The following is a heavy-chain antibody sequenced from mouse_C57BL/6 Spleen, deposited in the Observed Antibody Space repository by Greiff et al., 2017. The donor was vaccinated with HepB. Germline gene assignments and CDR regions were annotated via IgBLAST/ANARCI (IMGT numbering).Heavy chain of an antibody. J-gene: IGHJ3*01. CDR3: ARYDYGSSTWFAY. Sequence: QVQLQQSGAELVKPGASVKMSCKASGYTFTSYWITWVKQRPGQGLEWIGDIYPGSGSTNYNEKFKSKATLTVDTSSSTAYMQLSSLTSEDSAVYYCARYDYGSSTWFAYWGQGTLVTVSA. D-gene: IGHD1-1*01. CDR2: IYPGSGST. CDR1: GYTFTSYW. V-gene: IGHV1-55*01.